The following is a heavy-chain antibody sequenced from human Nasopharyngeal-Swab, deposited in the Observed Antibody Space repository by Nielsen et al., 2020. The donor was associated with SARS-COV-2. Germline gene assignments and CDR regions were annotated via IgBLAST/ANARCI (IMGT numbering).Heavy chain of an antibody. CDR1: AFTFNSYS. J-gene: IGHJ4*02. CDR2: ISSSSSYI. V-gene: IGHV3-21*01. D-gene: IGHD6-19*01. Sequence: GESLKLSCAGSAFTFNSYSMNWVRQAPGKGLEWGSSISSSSSYIYYADSVKGRFTISRDNAKNSLYLQMNSLRAEDTAVYYCAAHAGYNSGWGQGTLVTVSS. CDR3: AAHAGYNSG.